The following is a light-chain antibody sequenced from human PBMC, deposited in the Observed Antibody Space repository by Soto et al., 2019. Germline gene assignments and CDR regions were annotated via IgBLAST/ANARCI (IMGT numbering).Light chain of an antibody. CDR3: FSFSISSYV. CDR2: EVS. Sequence: QSPLTEPASVSLCPGQSITISCTGTSGDVGGYKYVSWYQHHPGKAPKLMIYEVSNRPSGVSDRFSGSKSGNTASLTISGLQAEDEADYYCFSFSISSYVFGPGTKVTVL. CDR1: SGDVGGYKY. V-gene: IGLV2-14*01. J-gene: IGLJ1*01.